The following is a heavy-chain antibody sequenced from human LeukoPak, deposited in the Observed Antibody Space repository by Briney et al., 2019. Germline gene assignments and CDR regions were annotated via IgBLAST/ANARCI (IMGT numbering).Heavy chain of an antibody. CDR1: GFTFSSYA. CDR2: ISGSGGST. Sequence: GGPLRLSCAASGFTFSSYAMSWVRQAPGKGLEWVSTISGSGGSTYYADSVKGRFTISRDNSKNTLYLQMNSLRAEDTAVYYCARGVDDILTGKEYYFDYWGQGTLVTVSS. D-gene: IGHD3-9*01. CDR3: ARGVDDILTGKEYYFDY. V-gene: IGHV3-23*01. J-gene: IGHJ4*02.